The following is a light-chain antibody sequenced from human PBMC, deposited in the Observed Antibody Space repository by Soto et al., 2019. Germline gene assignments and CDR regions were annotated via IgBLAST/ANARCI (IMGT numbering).Light chain of an antibody. CDR1: RSVTTH. V-gene: IGKV3-11*01. J-gene: IGKJ1*01. CDR2: DAS. CDR3: QQRSDWPRP. Sequence: ATLSLYPGERATLYCRASRSVTTHLAWYQQKPGQAPRLLIYDASNRATGIPPRFSGSGSGTDFTLTISSLEPQDSAVYYCQQRSDWPRPFGQGTKV.